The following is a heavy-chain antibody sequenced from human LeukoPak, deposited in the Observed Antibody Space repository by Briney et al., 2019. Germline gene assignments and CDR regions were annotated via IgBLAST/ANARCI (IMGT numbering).Heavy chain of an antibody. Sequence: SVKVSCKASGGTFSSYAISCVRHAPGQGLEWMGGIIPIFGIANYAQKFQGRVTITADKSTSTAYMELSSLRSADTAVYCCARGSGYGDYRLAYFDYWGQGTLVTVSS. D-gene: IGHD4-17*01. CDR3: ARGSGYGDYRLAYFDY. CDR2: IIPIFGIA. V-gene: IGHV1-69*10. J-gene: IGHJ4*02. CDR1: GGTFSSYA.